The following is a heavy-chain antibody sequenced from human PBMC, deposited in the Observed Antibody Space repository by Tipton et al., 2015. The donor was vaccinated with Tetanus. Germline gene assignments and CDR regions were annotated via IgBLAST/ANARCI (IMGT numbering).Heavy chain of an antibody. CDR2: IYANGAT. CDR3: LGHGGYSS. CDR1: GFTFDDYA. Sequence: SLRLSCAASGFTFDDYAMHWVRQAPGKGLECVSMIYANGATSYADSVKGRFSISRDNSKNIVFLQMNALRVEDTAVYYCLGHGGYSSWGQGTLVTASS. J-gene: IGHJ5*02. V-gene: IGHV3-9*01. D-gene: IGHD5-12*01.